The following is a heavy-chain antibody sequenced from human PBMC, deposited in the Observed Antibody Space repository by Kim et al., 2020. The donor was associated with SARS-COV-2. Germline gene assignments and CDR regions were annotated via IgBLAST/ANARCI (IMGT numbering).Heavy chain of an antibody. J-gene: IGHJ4*02. CDR2: ISGSGGST. CDR3: AKEKPQYYYDSSGYYYPPL. CDR1: GFTFSSYA. D-gene: IGHD3-22*01. V-gene: IGHV3-23*01. Sequence: GGSLRLSCAASGFTFSSYAMSWVRQAPGKGLEWVSAISGSGGSTYYADSVKGRFTISRDNSKNTLYLQMNSLRAEDTAVYYCAKEKPQYYYDSSGYYYPPLWGQGTLVTVSS.